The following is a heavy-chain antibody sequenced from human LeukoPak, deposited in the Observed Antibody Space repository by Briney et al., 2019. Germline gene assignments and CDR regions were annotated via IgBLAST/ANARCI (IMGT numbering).Heavy chain of an antibody. CDR2: IIPIFGTA. J-gene: IGHJ4*02. V-gene: IGHV1-69*01. CDR1: GFTFSSHA. Sequence: GGSLRLSCSGSGFTFSSHAISWVRQAPGQGLEWMGGIIPIFGTANYAQKFQGRVTITAVESMSTAYMELSSLRSEDTAVYYCARGWLAETTVVTPYNYWGQGTLVTVSS. CDR3: ARGWLAETTVVTPYNY. D-gene: IGHD4-23*01.